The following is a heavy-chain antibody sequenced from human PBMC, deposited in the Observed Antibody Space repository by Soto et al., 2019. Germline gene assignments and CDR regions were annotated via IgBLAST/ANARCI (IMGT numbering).Heavy chain of an antibody. V-gene: IGHV4-34*01. CDR3: ARAPKVSGSSQRRPEF. CDR1: SGSFSGYY. Sequence: PSETLSLTCSIYSGSFSGYYWSWVRQPAGKGLEWIGESSQSANTNYSPSLKSRVSISIDTSKKQFPLNLAYVGAADTAVYYCARAPKVSGSSQRRPEFWVQGTLV. D-gene: IGHD6-6*01. CDR2: SSQSANT. J-gene: IGHJ4*02.